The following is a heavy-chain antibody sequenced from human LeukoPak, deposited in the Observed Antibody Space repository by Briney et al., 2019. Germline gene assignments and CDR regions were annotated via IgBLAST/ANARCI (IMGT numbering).Heavy chain of an antibody. D-gene: IGHD4-17*01. V-gene: IGHV4-38-2*02. CDR1: GYAISSAYY. CDR3: ARAGDYGDYVGWFDP. J-gene: IGHJ5*02. Sequence: SETLSLTCTVSGYAISSAYYWGWIRQPPGKGLEWIGTIHYTGSTYYNPSLKSRVTISLGTSKNQFSLKLSSVTAADTAVYYCARAGDYGDYVGWFDPWGQGTLVTVSS. CDR2: IHYTGST.